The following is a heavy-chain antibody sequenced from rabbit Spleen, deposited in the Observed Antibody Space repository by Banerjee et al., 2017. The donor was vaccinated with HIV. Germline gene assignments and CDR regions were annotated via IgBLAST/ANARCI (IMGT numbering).Heavy chain of an antibody. V-gene: IGHV1S45*01. CDR2: INAVTGKA. D-gene: IGHD6-1*01. CDR1: GFDFSNKVV. J-gene: IGHJ4*01. Sequence: QQQLVESGGGLVKPGASLTLTCKASGFDFSNKVVMCWVRQAPGKGLEWIACINAVTGKAVYASWAKGRFTFSKTSSTTVTLQMTSLTAADTATYFCASAYSDVYFNLWGQGTLVTVS. CDR3: ASAYSDVYFNL.